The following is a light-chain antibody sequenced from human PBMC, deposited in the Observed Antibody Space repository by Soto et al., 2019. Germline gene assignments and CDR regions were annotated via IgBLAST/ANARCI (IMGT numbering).Light chain of an antibody. J-gene: IGLJ2*01. CDR2: SNN. Sequence: QSVLTQPPSASGTPGQRVTISCSGSSSNIGSNTVNWYQQLPGTAPKLLIYSNNQRPSGVPDRSSGSKSGTSASLAISGLQSEDEDDDYCAAWDASLNGVVFGGGTKLTVL. CDR3: AAWDASLNGVV. V-gene: IGLV1-44*01. CDR1: SSNIGSNT.